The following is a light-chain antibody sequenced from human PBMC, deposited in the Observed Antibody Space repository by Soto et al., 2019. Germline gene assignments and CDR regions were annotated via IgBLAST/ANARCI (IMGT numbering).Light chain of an antibody. J-gene: IGLJ1*01. CDR2: DVS. Sequence: QSALTQPASVSGSPGQSITISCSGTGSDVGAYNYVSWYQQHPAKAPKLLIDDVSNRPSGVSDRFSGSKSGNTASLTISGLQAEDEADYYCYSYTSSSTYVFGSGTKVTVL. CDR1: GSDVGAYNY. CDR3: YSYTSSSTYV. V-gene: IGLV2-14*01.